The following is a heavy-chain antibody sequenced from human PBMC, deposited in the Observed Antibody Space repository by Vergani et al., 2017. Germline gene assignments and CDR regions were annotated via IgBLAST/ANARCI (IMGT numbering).Heavy chain of an antibody. D-gene: IGHD5-18*01. V-gene: IGHV1-2*02. CDR3: ARGPDGYSYGYGFDY. J-gene: IGHJ4*02. Sequence: QVQLVQSGAEVKKPGASVKVSCKASGYTFTGYYMHWVRQAPGQGLEWMGWINPNSGGTNYAQKFQGRVTMTRDTSISTAYMELSRLRSDDTAVYYCARGPDGYSYGYGFDYWGQGTLVTVSS. CDR1: GYTFTGYY. CDR2: INPNSGGT.